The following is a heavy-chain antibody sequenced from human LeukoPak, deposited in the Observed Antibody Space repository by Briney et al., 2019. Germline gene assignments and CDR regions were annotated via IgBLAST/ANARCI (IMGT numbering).Heavy chain of an antibody. Sequence: SETLSLTCAVYGGSFSGYYWGWIRQPPGKGLEWIGSIYYSGSTYYNPSLKSRVTISVDTSKNQFSLKLSSVTAADTAVYYCAMSGSVDNWFDPWGQGTLVTVSS. V-gene: IGHV4-39*01. CDR2: IYYSGST. J-gene: IGHJ5*02. CDR1: GGSFSGYY. D-gene: IGHD5/OR15-5a*01. CDR3: AMSGSVDNWFDP.